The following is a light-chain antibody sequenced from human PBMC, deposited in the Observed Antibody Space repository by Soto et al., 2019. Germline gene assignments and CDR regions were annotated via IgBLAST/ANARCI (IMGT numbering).Light chain of an antibody. J-gene: IGKJ4*01. CDR2: AAS. CDR1: QGIGTY. V-gene: IGKV1-9*01. CDR3: KEVNSSQPT. Sequence: DIQLTQSSSFLSASVGDRVTITCRASQGIGTYVAWYQQKPGTAPNLLIYAASNLQSGVPSRFSGSGSGTEFTVTIRSLQPEDFATSYCKEVNSSQPTFGGGTKV.